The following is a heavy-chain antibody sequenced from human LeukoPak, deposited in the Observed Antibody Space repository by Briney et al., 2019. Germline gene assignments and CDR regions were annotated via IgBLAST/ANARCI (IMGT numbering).Heavy chain of an antibody. V-gene: IGHV3-7*03. D-gene: IGHD1-1*01. CDR2: MNQDGSEI. J-gene: IGHJ4*02. Sequence: GGSLRLSCVGSGFTFSRYWLNWVRQAPGKGLEWVANMNQDGSEIYYLDSVKGRFTISRDNSKNTLYLQMNSLRAEDTAVYYCARTRMKTTFDYWGQGTLVTVSS. CDR1: GFTFSRYW. CDR3: ARTRMKTTFDY.